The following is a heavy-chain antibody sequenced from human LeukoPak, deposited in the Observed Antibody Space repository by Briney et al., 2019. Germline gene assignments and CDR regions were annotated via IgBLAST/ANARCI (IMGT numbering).Heavy chain of an antibody. Sequence: SETLSLTCTVSGGSVSSGSFYWGWARQPPGKGLEWIGSGSTYYNPSLKSRVTISVDTSRNQFSLKLTSVTAADTAVYYCARTGGYMVWGVQNWFDPRGQGTLVTVSS. V-gene: IGHV4-39*01. CDR3: ARTGGYMVWGVQNWFDP. CDR1: GGSVSSGSFY. CDR2: GST. J-gene: IGHJ5*02. D-gene: IGHD3-10*01.